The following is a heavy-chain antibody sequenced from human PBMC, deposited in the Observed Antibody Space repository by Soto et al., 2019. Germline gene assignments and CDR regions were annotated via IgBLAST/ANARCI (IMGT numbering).Heavy chain of an antibody. CDR2: ISSSSSYI. Sequence: GGSLRLSCAASGFTFSSYSMNWVRQAPGKGLEWVSSISSSSSYIYYADSVKGRFTISRDNAKNSLYLQMNSLRAEDTAVYYCARGADYDFWSGYYQGPDKHDYWGQGTLVTVSS. D-gene: IGHD3-3*01. V-gene: IGHV3-21*01. CDR1: GFTFSSYS. J-gene: IGHJ4*02. CDR3: ARGADYDFWSGYYQGPDKHDY.